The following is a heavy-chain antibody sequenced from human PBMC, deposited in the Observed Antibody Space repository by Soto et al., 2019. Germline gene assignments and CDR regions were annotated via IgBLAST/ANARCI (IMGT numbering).Heavy chain of an antibody. CDR3: AYLPCSGGSCYWFSFSGMDV. J-gene: IGHJ6*02. CDR2: IYWDDGK. D-gene: IGHD2-15*01. CDR1: GFSLSTSGVG. V-gene: IGHV2-5*02. Sequence: QITLKESGPPLVKPTQTLTLTCTFSGFSLSTSGVGVAWIRQPPGKALEWLALIYWDDGKRYRPSLESRLTITKDTSKNQVVLTMTNMDSVDTATYYCAYLPCSGGSCYWFSFSGMDVWGQGTKVTVSS.